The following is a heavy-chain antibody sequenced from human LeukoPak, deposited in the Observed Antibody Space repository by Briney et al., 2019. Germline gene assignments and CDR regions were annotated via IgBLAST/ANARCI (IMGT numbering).Heavy chain of an antibody. J-gene: IGHJ5*02. CDR1: GFTFSSYA. Sequence: PGGSLRLTCAASGFTFSSYAMSWVRQAPGKGLEWVSAISGSGGSTYYADSVKGRFTISRDNSKNTLYLQMNSLRAEDTAVYYCAKQGYSSSSGWFDPWGQGTLVTVSS. D-gene: IGHD6-6*01. CDR3: AKQGYSSSSGWFDP. CDR2: ISGSGGST. V-gene: IGHV3-23*01.